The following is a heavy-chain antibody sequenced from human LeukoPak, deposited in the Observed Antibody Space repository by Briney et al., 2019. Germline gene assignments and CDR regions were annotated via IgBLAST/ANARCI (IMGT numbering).Heavy chain of an antibody. D-gene: IGHD3-16*02. Sequence: ASVKVSCKASGSTFTSYAMNWVRQAPGQGLEWMGWINTNTGNPTYAQGFTGRFVFSLDTSVSTAYLQISSLKAEDTAVYYCARGSIRLGELSLGNWFDPWGQGTLVTVSS. CDR3: ARGSIRLGELSLGNWFDP. V-gene: IGHV7-4-1*02. J-gene: IGHJ5*02. CDR1: GSTFTSYA. CDR2: INTNTGNP.